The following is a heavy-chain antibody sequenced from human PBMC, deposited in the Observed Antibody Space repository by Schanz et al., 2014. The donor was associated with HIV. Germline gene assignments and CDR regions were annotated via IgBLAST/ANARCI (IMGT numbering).Heavy chain of an antibody. CDR3: ARGASVAARGWFDP. CDR2: INPNSGAT. CDR1: GGTFINYA. Sequence: QVQLVQSGAEVQKPGSSVKVFCRASGGTFINYAFSWVRQAPGQGLEWMGWINPNSGATQYAQKFQDRVTMTREKSISTVYMGLTSLTPDDTAVYFCARGASVAARGWFDPWGQGTLIIVSS. J-gene: IGHJ5*02. D-gene: IGHD3-10*01. V-gene: IGHV1-2*02.